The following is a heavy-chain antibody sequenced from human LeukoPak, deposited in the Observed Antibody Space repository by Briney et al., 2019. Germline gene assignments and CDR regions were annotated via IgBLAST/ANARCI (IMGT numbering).Heavy chain of an antibody. CDR2: IYTSGST. CDR3: ARDLGSSPGFDY. Sequence: SETLSLTCTVSGGSINNYYWNWIRQPAGKGREWIGRIYTSGSTNYNPSLKSRVTMSVDTSKNQFSLKVSFVTAADTAVYYCARDLGSSPGFDYWGQGTLVTVSS. J-gene: IGHJ4*02. V-gene: IGHV4-4*07. CDR1: GGSINNYY. D-gene: IGHD6-6*01.